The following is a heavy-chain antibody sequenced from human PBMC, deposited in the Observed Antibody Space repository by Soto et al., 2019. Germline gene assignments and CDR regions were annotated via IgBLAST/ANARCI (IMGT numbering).Heavy chain of an antibody. CDR1: GFSFSNSA. Sequence: VQLLESGGGLVQPGGSLRLSCAVSGFSFSNSAMTWVRQAPGKGLEWVSGISGSGDITYNTDSVKGRFAISRDTSKNVVYLQMRSLRAEDTAVYYCAEVPQWVLRYHDWFFDYWGQGTLVTVSS. J-gene: IGHJ4*02. D-gene: IGHD3-9*01. V-gene: IGHV3-23*01. CDR2: ISGSGDIT. CDR3: AEVPQWVLRYHDWFFDY.